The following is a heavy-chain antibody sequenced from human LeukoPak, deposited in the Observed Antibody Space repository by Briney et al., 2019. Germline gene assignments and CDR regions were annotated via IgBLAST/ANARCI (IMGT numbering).Heavy chain of an antibody. V-gene: IGHV4-34*01. D-gene: IGHD3-9*01. CDR2: INHSGST. Sequence: SETLSLTCAVYGGSFSGYYWSWIRQPPGKGLEWIGEINHSGSTNYNPSLKSRVTISVDTSKNQFSLKLSSVTAADTAVYYCARDGSKGYFDWSPNNWYFDLWGRGTLVTVSS. CDR3: ARDGSKGYFDWSPNNWYFDL. CDR1: GGSFSGYY. J-gene: IGHJ2*01.